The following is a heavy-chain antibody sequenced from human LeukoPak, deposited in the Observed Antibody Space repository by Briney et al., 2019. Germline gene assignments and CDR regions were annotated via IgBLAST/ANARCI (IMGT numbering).Heavy chain of an antibody. CDR3: ARTIYQEDYFDF. CDR2: IYSNGLI. D-gene: IGHD2-2*01. J-gene: IGHJ4*02. CDR1: GVSISNWIYY. Sequence: SETLSLTCTVSGVSISNWIYYWGWIRQSPGKGLDWIGSIYSNGLIYYNPSLKSRVTISVDTSKSQVSLKVTSMTAADTAAYYCARTIYQEDYFDFWGQGSLVTVSS. V-gene: IGHV4-39*01.